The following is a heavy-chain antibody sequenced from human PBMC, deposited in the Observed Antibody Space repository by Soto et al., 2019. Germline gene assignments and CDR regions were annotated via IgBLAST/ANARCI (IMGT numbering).Heavy chain of an antibody. D-gene: IGHD3-10*01. CDR3: SRENWFQDF. CDR2: IKKDGSEQ. J-gene: IGHJ4*02. CDR1: GFTFTAYY. Sequence: EVQLVESGGGLVQPGGSLRLSCAASGFTFTAYYMTWVRQAPGKGLEWVASIKKDGSEQYYVDSVKGRFTISRGNAKNSLYLQMNSLRAGDTALYYCSRENWFQDFWGQGTLVTVSS. V-gene: IGHV3-7*03.